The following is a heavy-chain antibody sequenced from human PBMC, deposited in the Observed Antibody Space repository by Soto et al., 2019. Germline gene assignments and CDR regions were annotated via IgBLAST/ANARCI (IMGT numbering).Heavy chain of an antibody. Sequence: PGGSLRLSCAASGFTLSNYWIHWVRQVPGKGLVWVSRINSDGRSTSYAESVEGRFTISRDNSKNTLCLQMNGLRGEDTAVYYCAKDPSTGPADYWGQGTLVTVSS. V-gene: IGHV3-74*01. CDR3: AKDPSTGPADY. D-gene: IGHD3-9*01. J-gene: IGHJ4*02. CDR1: GFTLSNYW. CDR2: INSDGRST.